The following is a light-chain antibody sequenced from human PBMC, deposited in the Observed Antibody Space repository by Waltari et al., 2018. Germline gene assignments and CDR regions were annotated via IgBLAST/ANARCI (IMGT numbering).Light chain of an antibody. V-gene: IGKV3-20*01. CDR1: QSISKY. CDR3: QKYGSLPAT. CDR2: DAS. Sequence: EIMLTQSPGTLSLSPGERATLSCRASQSISKYLAWYQQKPGQAPRLLIYDASIRATGIPDSFSDSGYGTDFSLTISRLEPEDYAVYYCQKYGSLPATFGRGTKVEIK. J-gene: IGKJ1*01.